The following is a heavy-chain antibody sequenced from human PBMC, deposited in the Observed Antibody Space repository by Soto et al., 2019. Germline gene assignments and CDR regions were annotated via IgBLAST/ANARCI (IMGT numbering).Heavy chain of an antibody. Sequence: QVQLVQSGAEVKKPGSSVKVSCKASGGTFSSYTISWVRQAPGQGLEWMGRIIPILGIANYAQKFQGRVTITAHKSTSTAYMELSSLRSEDTAVYYCARDLSIVASDYWGQGTLVTVSS. CDR1: GGTFSSYT. V-gene: IGHV1-69*08. CDR3: ARDLSIVASDY. D-gene: IGHD3-22*01. J-gene: IGHJ4*02. CDR2: IIPILGIA.